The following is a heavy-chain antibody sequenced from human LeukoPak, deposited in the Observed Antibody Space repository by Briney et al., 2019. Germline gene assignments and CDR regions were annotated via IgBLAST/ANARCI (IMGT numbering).Heavy chain of an antibody. D-gene: IGHD6-19*01. CDR2: ISGSGGST. Sequence: GGSLRLSXAASGFTFSSYAMSWVRQAPGKGLEWVSAISGSGGSTYYADSVKGRFTISRDNSKNTLYLQMNSLRAEDTAVYYCAKGHSSGWYYFDYWGQGTLVTVSS. CDR3: AKGHSSGWYYFDY. CDR1: GFTFSSYA. V-gene: IGHV3-23*01. J-gene: IGHJ4*02.